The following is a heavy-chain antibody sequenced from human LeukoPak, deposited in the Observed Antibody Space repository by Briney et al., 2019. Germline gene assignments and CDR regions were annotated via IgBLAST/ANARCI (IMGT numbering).Heavy chain of an antibody. CDR3: ARDLSSYAFGFDI. CDR2: ITGTSSTK. V-gene: IGHV3-48*01. D-gene: IGHD2-2*01. Sequence: GGSLRLSCAVSGFAFSTYSLAWVRQVPGKGLEWISFITGTSSTKYFADSVKGRFTISRDNARNSLYLQMDSLRAEDTAVYYCARDLSSYAFGFDIWGQGTMVTVSS. J-gene: IGHJ3*02. CDR1: GFAFSTYS.